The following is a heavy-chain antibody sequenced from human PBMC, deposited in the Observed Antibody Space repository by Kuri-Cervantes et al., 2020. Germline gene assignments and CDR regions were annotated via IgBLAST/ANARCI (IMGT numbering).Heavy chain of an antibody. CDR3: AKSSGDYYYYGMDV. D-gene: IGHD4-17*01. CDR2: ISYDRSNK. Sequence: GESLKISCAASGFTFSSYGMHWVRQAPGKGLEWVAVISYDRSNKYYADSVKGRFTISRDNSKNTLYLQMNSLRAEDTAVYYCAKSSGDYYYYGMDVWGQGTTVTVSS. V-gene: IGHV3-30*18. CDR1: GFTFSSYG. J-gene: IGHJ6*02.